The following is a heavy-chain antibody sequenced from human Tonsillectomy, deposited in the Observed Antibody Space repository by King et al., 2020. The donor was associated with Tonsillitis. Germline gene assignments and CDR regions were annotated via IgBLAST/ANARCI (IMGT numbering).Heavy chain of an antibody. Sequence: VQLVESGGGLIQPGGSLRLSCAASGFTVSSNYMSWVRQAPGKGLEWVSVIYSGGSTYYADSVKGRFTISRDNSKNTLYLQMNSLRAEDTAVYYCARDRVGCSSTSCYRRSDAFDIWGKGTMVTVSS. CDR2: IYSGGST. CDR3: ARDRVGCSSTSCYRRSDAFDI. CDR1: GFTVSSNY. J-gene: IGHJ3*02. V-gene: IGHV3-53*01. D-gene: IGHD2-2*01.